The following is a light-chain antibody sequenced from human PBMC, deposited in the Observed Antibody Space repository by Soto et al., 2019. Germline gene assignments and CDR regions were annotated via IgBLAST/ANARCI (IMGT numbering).Light chain of an antibody. J-gene: IGKJ1*01. CDR1: QNVNSN. CDR2: GAS. CDR3: QQYGSSSWT. V-gene: IGKV3-15*01. Sequence: EIVITQSPATLSVSPGERATLSCRASQNVNSNLAWYGQRPGQAPRXLIYGASTRETGIPDMFGGSGSGTEFTLTISRLEPEDFAVDYCQQYGSSSWTFGQGTKVDIK.